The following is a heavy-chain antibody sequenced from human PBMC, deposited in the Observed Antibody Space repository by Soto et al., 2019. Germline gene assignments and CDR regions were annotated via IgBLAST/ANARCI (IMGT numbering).Heavy chain of an antibody. J-gene: IGHJ4*02. CDR3: TTGLATAVYYFDY. D-gene: IGHD6-13*01. V-gene: IGHV3-30*03. CDR2: ISYDGTDE. CDR1: GFSFSSYG. Sequence: PGGSLRLSCVASGFSFSSYGMHWVRQAPGKGLEWVAMISYDGTDEYYADSVKGRFTISRDNSKNTLYLQMNSLRAEDTAVYYCTTGLATAVYYFDYWGQGTLVTVSS.